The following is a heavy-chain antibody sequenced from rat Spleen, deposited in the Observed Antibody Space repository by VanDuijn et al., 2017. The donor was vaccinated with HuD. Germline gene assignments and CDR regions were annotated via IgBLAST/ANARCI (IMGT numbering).Heavy chain of an antibody. D-gene: IGHD1-2*01. CDR2: IYYEGTTT. Sequence: EVQLVESGGGLVQPGGSMKLSCAASGFTFTDYYMAWVRQAPRKGLEWVASIYYEGTTTYYGDSVKGRFTISRDNARSSLYLQMDSLRSEDTATYYCTTRPYYSSLNWFPYWGQGTLVTVSS. V-gene: IGHV5-22*01. CDR3: TTRPYYSSLNWFPY. CDR1: GFTFTDYY. J-gene: IGHJ3*01.